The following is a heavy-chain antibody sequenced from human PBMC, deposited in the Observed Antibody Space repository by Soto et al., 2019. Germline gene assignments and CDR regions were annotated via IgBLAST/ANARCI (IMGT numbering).Heavy chain of an antibody. J-gene: IGHJ4*02. D-gene: IGHD3-9*01. CDR3: AREDILGVRSFDY. Sequence: PGGSLRLSCAASGFTFSCYSVNWVRQSPGEGLEWVSYISSGSKTIYYAESVKGRFTVSRDNARTSQYLQMNSLRDEDTAVYYCAREDILGVRSFDYWGQGTLVTVSS. CDR1: GFTFSCYS. CDR2: ISSGSKTI. V-gene: IGHV3-48*02.